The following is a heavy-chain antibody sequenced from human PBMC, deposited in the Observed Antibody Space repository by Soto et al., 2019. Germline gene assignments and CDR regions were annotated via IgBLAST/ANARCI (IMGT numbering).Heavy chain of an antibody. CDR2: ISSDGSNK. V-gene: IGHV3-30*18. D-gene: IGHD3-3*01. Sequence: QVQLVESGGGVVQPGRSLRLSCAVSGLTFRSYGMHWVRQAPGKGLEWVAVISSDGSNKYYADSVKGRFTISRDNSKNTLYLQMNSLRAEDTAVYYCAKDLAGDFWSGYHYFDYWGQGTLVTVSS. J-gene: IGHJ4*02. CDR3: AKDLAGDFWSGYHYFDY. CDR1: GLTFRSYG.